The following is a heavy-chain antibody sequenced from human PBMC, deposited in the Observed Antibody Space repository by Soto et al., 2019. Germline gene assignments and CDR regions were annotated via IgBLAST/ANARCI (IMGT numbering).Heavy chain of an antibody. Sequence: ASVKVSCKASGNSFTTYYMHWVRQAPGQGLEWMGIINPSGGRTTYAQKFQGRVAMTRDTSTSTFHMELSSLTSEDTAVYYCAGLYHYDSSGYYDYWGQGTLVTVSS. CDR1: GNSFTTYY. D-gene: IGHD3-22*01. CDR2: INPSGGRT. V-gene: IGHV1-46*01. CDR3: AGLYHYDSSGYYDY. J-gene: IGHJ4*02.